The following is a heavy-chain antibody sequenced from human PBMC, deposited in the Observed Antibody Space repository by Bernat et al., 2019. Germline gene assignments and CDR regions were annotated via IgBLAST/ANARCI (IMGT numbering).Heavy chain of an antibody. CDR2: ISSSSSYI. J-gene: IGHJ4*01. CDR1: GFTFSSYS. CDR3: ARAPTAYDYVWGSYRYV. V-gene: IGHV3-21*01. D-gene: IGHD3-16*02. Sequence: EVQLVESGGGLVKPGGSLRLSCAASGFTFSSYSMNWVRQAPGKGLEWVSSISSSSSYIYYADSVKGRFTISRDNAKNSLYLQMNSLRAEDTAVYYCARAPTAYDYVWGSYRYVWGHGTLVTVSS.